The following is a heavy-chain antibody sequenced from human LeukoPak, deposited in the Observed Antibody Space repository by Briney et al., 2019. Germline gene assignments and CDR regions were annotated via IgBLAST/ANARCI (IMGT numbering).Heavy chain of an antibody. CDR2: ISSSGST. Sequence: SETLSLTCSVSGESTRSYYWSWIRQPAGKGLEWIGRISSSGSTNYNPSLKSRVTISVDTSKNQFSLKLSSVTAADTAMYYCARRMGRRFGERYYYYHYMDVWGKGTTVTISS. CDR3: ARRMGRRFGERYYYYHYMDV. D-gene: IGHD3-10*01. J-gene: IGHJ6*03. V-gene: IGHV4-4*07. CDR1: GESTRSYY.